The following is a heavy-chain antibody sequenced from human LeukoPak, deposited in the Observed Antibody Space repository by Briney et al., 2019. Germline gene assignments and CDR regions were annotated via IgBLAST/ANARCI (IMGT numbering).Heavy chain of an antibody. CDR2: INTDGSST. V-gene: IGHV3-74*01. CDR3: AKSLVVAAFDI. D-gene: IGHD2-15*01. Sequence: GGSLRLSCAASGFTFSSYWMHWVRQAPGKGLVWVSRINTDGSSTSYADSVKGRFTISRDNAKNTLYLQMNSLRAEDTAVYYCAKSLVVAAFDIWGQGTMVTVSS. CDR1: GFTFSSYW. J-gene: IGHJ3*02.